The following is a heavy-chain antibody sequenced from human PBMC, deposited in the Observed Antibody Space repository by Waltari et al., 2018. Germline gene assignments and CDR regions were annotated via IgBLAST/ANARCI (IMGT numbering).Heavy chain of an antibody. D-gene: IGHD6-19*01. V-gene: IGHV4-59*11. J-gene: IGHJ4*02. Sequence: QVQLQESGPGLVKPSETLSLTCTVSGGSISSHYWSWIRQPPGKGLEWIGYSYYSGSTTSNPSLKSRVTISVDTSKNQFSLKLSSVTAADTAVYYCAREAGSGAIDYWGQGTLVTVSS. CDR2: SYYSGST. CDR1: GGSISSHY. CDR3: AREAGSGAIDY.